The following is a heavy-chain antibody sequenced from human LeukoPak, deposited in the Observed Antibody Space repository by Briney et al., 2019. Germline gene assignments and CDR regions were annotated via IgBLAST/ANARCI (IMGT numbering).Heavy chain of an antibody. CDR1: GFTVSSSY. CDR3: ARSRDGYNFNWYFDL. D-gene: IGHD5-24*01. CDR2: VYPVGST. Sequence: GGSLRLSCAASGFTVSSSYMSWVRQAPGRGLEWVSIVYPVGSTFYADSVKGRFTISRHNSQNTLYLQMNSLRAEDSAVYFCARSRDGYNFNWYFDLWGRGTPVTVSS. V-gene: IGHV3-53*04. J-gene: IGHJ2*01.